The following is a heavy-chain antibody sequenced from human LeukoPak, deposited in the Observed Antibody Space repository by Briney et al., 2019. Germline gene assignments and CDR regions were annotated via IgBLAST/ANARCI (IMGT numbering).Heavy chain of an antibody. D-gene: IGHD2-15*01. CDR3: STVVVVAVAQSAP. J-gene: IGHJ5*02. CDR2: IIPIFGTA. V-gene: IGHV1-69*13. CDR1: GGTFSSYA. Sequence: SVKVSCKASGGTFSSYAISWVRQAPGQGLEWMGGIIPIFGTANYAQKFQGRVTITADESTSTAYMELSSLRSEDTAVYYCSTVVVVAVAQSAPWGRGPLVPVSS.